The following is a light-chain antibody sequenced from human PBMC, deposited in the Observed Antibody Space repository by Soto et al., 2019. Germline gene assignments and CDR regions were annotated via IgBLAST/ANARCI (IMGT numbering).Light chain of an antibody. CDR1: SSDVGTYNL. Sequence: QSVLTQPASVSGSPGQSITISCTGTSSDVGTYNLVSWFQQHPGKAPKLMIYEGSRRPSGVSNRFSASKSGNTASLIISGLQAEDETDYYCCSYAGSGTYVFGTGTKLTVL. CDR3: CSYAGSGTYV. CDR2: EGS. V-gene: IGLV2-23*01. J-gene: IGLJ1*01.